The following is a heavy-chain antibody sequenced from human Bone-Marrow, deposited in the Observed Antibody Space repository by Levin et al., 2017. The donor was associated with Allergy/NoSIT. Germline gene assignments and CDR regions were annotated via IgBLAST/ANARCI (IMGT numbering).Heavy chain of an antibody. CDR2: IHRSGSST. V-gene: IGHV3-23*01. CDR3: AKILRPDTYYFMDV. J-gene: IGHJ6*03. CDR1: GFSLGTHA. D-gene: IGHD6-6*01. Sequence: GGSLRLSCVASGFSLGTHAMTWVRQAPGKGLEWVSLIHRSGSSTFYADSVKGRFTISRDESKDTLYLHMNSLRADDTAVYYCAKILRPDTYYFMDVWGRGTTVTISS.